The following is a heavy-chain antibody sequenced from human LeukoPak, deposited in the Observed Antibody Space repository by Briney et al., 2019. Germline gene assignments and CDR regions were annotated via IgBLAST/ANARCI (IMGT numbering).Heavy chain of an antibody. CDR3: ARGQRWLAINWFDP. CDR2: IYHSGST. CDR1: GYSISSGYY. Sequence: PSETLSLTCTVSGYSISSGYYWGWIRQPPGKGLEWIGSIYHSGSTYYNPSLKSRVTISVDKSKNQFSLKLSSVTAADTAVYYCARGQRWLAINWFDPWGQGTLVTVSS. J-gene: IGHJ5*02. D-gene: IGHD6-19*01. V-gene: IGHV4-38-2*02.